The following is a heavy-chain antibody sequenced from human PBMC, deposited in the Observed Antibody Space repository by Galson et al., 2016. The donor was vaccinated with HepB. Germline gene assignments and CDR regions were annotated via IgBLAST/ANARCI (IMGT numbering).Heavy chain of an antibody. Sequence: CAVSGGSVSSNYWWTWVRQPPGQGLEWIGEIFHSGSTNYNPSLKSRVTISLDKSKDQFSLKLDSVNAADTAVYYCAIFDLGYCSGGSCSHWGQGILVTVSS. CDR3: AIFDLGYCSGGSCSH. CDR1: GGSVSSNYW. J-gene: IGHJ4*02. V-gene: IGHV4-4*02. D-gene: IGHD2-15*01. CDR2: IFHSGST.